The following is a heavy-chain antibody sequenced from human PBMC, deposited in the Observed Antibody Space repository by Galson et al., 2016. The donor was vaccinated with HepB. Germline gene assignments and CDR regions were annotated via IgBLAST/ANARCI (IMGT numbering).Heavy chain of an antibody. V-gene: IGHV3-74*01. Sequence: SLRLSCAASGFSFSSYWMHWVRQVPGKGLVWVSRIKSDGSSISYADSVKGRFTISRDNAKNTLYLQMNSLRAEDTAVYFCSRDGFLRGGLYSDASGLQGGFDHWGQGTLVTVSS. J-gene: IGHJ4*02. CDR3: SRDGFLRGGLYSDASGLQGGFDH. CDR2: IKSDGSSI. D-gene: IGHD3-3*01. CDR1: GFSFSSYW.